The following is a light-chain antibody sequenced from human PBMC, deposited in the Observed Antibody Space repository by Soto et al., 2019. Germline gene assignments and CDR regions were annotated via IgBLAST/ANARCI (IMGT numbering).Light chain of an antibody. CDR3: HQYGSSPLT. CDR1: QSVTSSF. Sequence: EIVLTQSPGTLPLSPGERAILTCRASQSVTSSFLAWYQQRPGQAPRLLIYGASTRASGIPDRFSGSGSGTDFTLTISRLAPEDFAMYYCHQYGSSPLTFGPGTKVDIK. J-gene: IGKJ3*01. V-gene: IGKV3-20*01. CDR2: GAS.